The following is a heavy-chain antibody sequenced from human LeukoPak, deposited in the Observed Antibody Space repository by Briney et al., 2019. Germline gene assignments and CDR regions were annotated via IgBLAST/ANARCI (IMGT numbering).Heavy chain of an antibody. D-gene: IGHD3-3*01. CDR3: ARLYYDFWSGYRQYYFDY. CDR1: GFTFRNYG. CDR2: IWYDGSNK. Sequence: RPGGSLRLSCAASGFTFRNYGMHWVRQAPGKGLEWVALIWYDGSNKYYADSVKGRFTISRDNSKNTLYLQMNSLRAEDTAVYYCARLYYDFWSGYRQYYFDYWGQGTLVTVSS. V-gene: IGHV3-33*01. J-gene: IGHJ4*02.